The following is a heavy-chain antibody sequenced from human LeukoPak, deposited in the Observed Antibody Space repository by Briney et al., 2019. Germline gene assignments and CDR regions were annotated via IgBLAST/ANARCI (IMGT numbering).Heavy chain of an antibody. J-gene: IGHJ4*02. CDR2: ISSSGSTI. Sequence: PGGSLRLSCAASGFTLSDYFMNWIRQAPGKGLEWVSYISSSGSTIYYSDSVKGRFTTSRDNVKNTLYLQMNSLRAEDTAVYYCARDLNWETYWGQGTLVTVSS. V-gene: IGHV3-11*04. CDR3: ARDLNWETY. D-gene: IGHD7-27*01. CDR1: GFTLSDYF.